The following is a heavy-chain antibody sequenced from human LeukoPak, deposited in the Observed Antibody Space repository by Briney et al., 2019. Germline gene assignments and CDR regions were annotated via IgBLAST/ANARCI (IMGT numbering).Heavy chain of an antibody. D-gene: IGHD3-22*01. CDR1: GITFSNYG. CDR2: ISWNSGSI. V-gene: IGHV3-9*01. J-gene: IGHJ4*02. Sequence: GGSLRLSCVASGITFSNYGMHWVRQAPGKGLEWVSGISWNSGSIGYADSVKGRFTISRDNAKNSLYLQMNSLRAEDTALYYCARSIKVHSSGYGYWGQGTLVTVSS. CDR3: ARSIKVHSSGYGY.